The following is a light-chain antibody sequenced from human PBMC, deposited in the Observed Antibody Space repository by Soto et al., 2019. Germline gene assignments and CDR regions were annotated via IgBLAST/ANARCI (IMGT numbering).Light chain of an antibody. V-gene: IGKV1-5*03. CDR1: QTISSW. CDR2: KAS. J-gene: IGKJ1*01. Sequence: DIQMTQSPSTLSGSVGDRVTITCRASQTISSWLAWYQQKPGKAPKLLIYKASTLKSGVPSRFSGSGSGTEFTLTISSLQPDGFATYYCQHYNSYSEAFGKGTKVDIK. CDR3: QHYNSYSEA.